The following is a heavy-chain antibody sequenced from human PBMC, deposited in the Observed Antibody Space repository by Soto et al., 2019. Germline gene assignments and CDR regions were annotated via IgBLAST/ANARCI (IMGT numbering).Heavy chain of an antibody. V-gene: IGHV1-3*01. Sequence: ASVKVSCKASGYTFTIYAMHWVRQAPVQGLEWMGWINAGNGNTKYSQKFQGRVTITRDTSASTAYMELSSLRSEDTAVYYCARDWFENYYDSSGYHGAFDIWGQGTMVTVSS. CDR1: GYTFTIYA. J-gene: IGHJ3*02. D-gene: IGHD3-22*01. CDR3: ARDWFENYYDSSGYHGAFDI. CDR2: INAGNGNT.